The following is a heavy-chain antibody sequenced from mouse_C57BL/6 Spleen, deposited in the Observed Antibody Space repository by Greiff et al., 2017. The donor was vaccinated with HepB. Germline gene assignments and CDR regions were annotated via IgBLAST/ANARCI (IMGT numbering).Heavy chain of an antibody. V-gene: IGHV1-64*01. D-gene: IGHD1-1*01. CDR3: ARSRDYYGSSPHWSLGV. J-gene: IGHJ1*03. CDR1: GYTFTSYW. CDR2: IHPNSGST. Sequence: VQLQQPGAELVKPGASVKLSCKASGYTFTSYWMHWVKQRPGQGLEWIGMIHPNSGSTNYNEKFKSKATLTVAKSSSTAYMQLSSLTSEDSAVYYCARSRDYYGSSPHWSLGVWGTGTPVTVSS.